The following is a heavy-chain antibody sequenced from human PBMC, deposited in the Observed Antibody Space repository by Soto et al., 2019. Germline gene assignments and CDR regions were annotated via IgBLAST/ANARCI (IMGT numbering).Heavy chain of an antibody. D-gene: IGHD3-16*01. CDR3: ARDNGYYDI. J-gene: IGHJ4*02. V-gene: IGHV1-18*01. CDR1: GGTFSSYA. Sequence: ASVKVSCKASGGTFSSYAISWVRQAPGQGLEWMAWISTYSGNTHYAERVQGRVTVTLDKSARTAFMEMRGLTSDDTAVYFCARDNGYYDIWGQGTLVTVSS. CDR2: ISTYSGNT.